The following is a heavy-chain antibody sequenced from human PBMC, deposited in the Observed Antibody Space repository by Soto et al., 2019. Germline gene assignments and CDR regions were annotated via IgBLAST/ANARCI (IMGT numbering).Heavy chain of an antibody. CDR3: AKGAAFYYYYGMDV. CDR1: RFTFSSYA. D-gene: IGHD2-15*01. Sequence: EVQLVESGGGLVQPGRSLRLSCAASRFTFSSYAMSWVRQAPGKGLEWVSSISAGGGSTYYADSVKGRFTISRDNSKNTLYLQMNSLRAEDTALYYCAKGAAFYYYYGMDVWGQGTTVTVSS. CDR2: ISAGGGST. J-gene: IGHJ6*02. V-gene: IGHV3-23*04.